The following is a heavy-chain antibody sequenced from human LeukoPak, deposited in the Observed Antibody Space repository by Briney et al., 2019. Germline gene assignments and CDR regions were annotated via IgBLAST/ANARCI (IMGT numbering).Heavy chain of an antibody. V-gene: IGHV3-30*01. D-gene: IGHD6-6*01. CDR3: ARARGSIAARPGYFQH. CDR1: GFTFSSYA. Sequence: GRSLRLSCAASGFTFSSYAMHWVRQAPGKGLEWVAVISYDGSNKYYADSVKGRFTISRDNSNNTLYLQMNSLRAEDTAVYYCARARGSIAARPGYFQHWGQGTLVTVSS. CDR2: ISYDGSNK. J-gene: IGHJ1*01.